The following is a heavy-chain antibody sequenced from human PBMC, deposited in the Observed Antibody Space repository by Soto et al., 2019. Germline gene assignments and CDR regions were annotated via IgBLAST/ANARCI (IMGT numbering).Heavy chain of an antibody. CDR3: ASAVQPAIAAAGTDGWLDR. CDR2: INTNSGGT. Sequence: ASVQVSCKASGYTFTGYYIHWVRHAPGQGLEGMGWINTNSGGTNYAQKFQGWVTMTTDTSTSTAYMELSRLRSDDTAVYYCASAVQPAIAAAGTDGWLDRWGQGTPVTVSS. D-gene: IGHD6-13*01. CDR1: GYTFTGYY. J-gene: IGHJ5*01. V-gene: IGHV1-2*04.